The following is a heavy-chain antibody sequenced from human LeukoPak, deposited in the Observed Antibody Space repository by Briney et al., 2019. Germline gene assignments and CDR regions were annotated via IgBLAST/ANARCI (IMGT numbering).Heavy chain of an antibody. D-gene: IGHD6-13*01. J-gene: IGHJ4*02. CDR3: ARDRLVGVGTSSGSWYRFWVY. Sequence: ASVKVSCKASGYTFTSYGISWVRQAPGQGLEWMGWISAYNGNTNYAQKHQGRVTMTTDTSTSTAYMELRSLRSDDTAVYYCARDRLVGVGTSSGSWYRFWVYWGQGTLVTVSS. CDR2: ISAYNGNT. V-gene: IGHV1-18*01. CDR1: GYTFTSYG.